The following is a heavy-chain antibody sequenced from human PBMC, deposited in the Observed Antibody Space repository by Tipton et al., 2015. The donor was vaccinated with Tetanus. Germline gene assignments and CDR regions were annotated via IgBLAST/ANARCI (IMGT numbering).Heavy chain of an antibody. CDR2: ISSSGSTI. V-gene: IGHV3-11*01. J-gene: IGHJ4*02. CDR3: ARDRNVLLWFGELPVFDY. Sequence: SLRLSCAASGFTFSDYYMSWIRQAPGKGLEWVSYISSSGSTIYYADSVKGRFTISRDNAKNSLYLQMNSLRAEDTAVYYCARDRNVLLWFGELPVFDYWGQGTLVTVSS. D-gene: IGHD3-10*01. CDR1: GFTFSDYY.